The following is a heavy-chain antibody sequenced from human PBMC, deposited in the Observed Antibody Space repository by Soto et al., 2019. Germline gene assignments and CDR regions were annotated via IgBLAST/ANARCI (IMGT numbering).Heavy chain of an antibody. CDR1: GGAISGYY. CDR2: IYSSGST. J-gene: IGHJ5*02. V-gene: IGHV4-4*07. D-gene: IGHD3-3*01. Sequence: PSETLSLTCTVTGGAISGYYWTWIRQSAGGGLEWIGRIYSSGSTNYNPSLKRRVTISLDTSMNHFSLRLSSVTAADTAVYYCARGQRFSDWFDPWGQGTLVTVSS. CDR3: ARGQRFSDWFDP.